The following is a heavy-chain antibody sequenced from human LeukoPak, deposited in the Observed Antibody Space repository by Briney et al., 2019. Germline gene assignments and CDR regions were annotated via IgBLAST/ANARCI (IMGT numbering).Heavy chain of an antibody. V-gene: IGHV1-2*02. CDR3: AREGIMITFGGVIGPDY. CDR2: INPNSGGT. CDR1: GYTFTGYY. Sequence: ASVKVSCKASGYTFTGYYMHWVRQAPGQGLEWMGWINPNSGGTNYAQKFQGRVTMTRDTSISTAYMELSRLRSDDTAVYYCAREGIMITFGGVIGPDYWGQGTLVTVSS. D-gene: IGHD3-16*02. J-gene: IGHJ4*02.